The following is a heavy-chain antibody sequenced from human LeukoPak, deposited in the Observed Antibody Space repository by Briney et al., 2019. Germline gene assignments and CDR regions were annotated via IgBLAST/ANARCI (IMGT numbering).Heavy chain of an antibody. CDR3: AVYSSSWSGSFDY. J-gene: IGHJ4*02. CDR2: IKQDGSEK. V-gene: IGHV3-7*01. CDR1: GFTFSSYW. Sequence: GGSLRLSCAASGFTFSSYWMSWVRQAPGKGLEWVANIKQDGSEKYYVDSVKGRFTISRDNAKNSLYLQMNSLRAEDTAVYYCAVYSSSWSGSFDYWGQGTLVTVSS. D-gene: IGHD6-13*01.